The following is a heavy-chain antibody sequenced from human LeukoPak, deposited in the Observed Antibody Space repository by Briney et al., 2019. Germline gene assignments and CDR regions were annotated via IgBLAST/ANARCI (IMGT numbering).Heavy chain of an antibody. CDR1: GGSISSGSYY. J-gene: IGHJ4*02. D-gene: IGHD1-26*01. CDR3: ARRSGSYGWDYFDY. V-gene: IGHV4-61*09. CDR2: IYTSGST. Sequence: SETLSLTCTVSGGSISSGSYYWSWIRQPAGKGLEWIGHIYTSGSTNYNPSLKSRVTISVDTSKNQFSLKLSSVTAADTAVYYCARRSGSYGWDYFDYWGQGTLVTVSS.